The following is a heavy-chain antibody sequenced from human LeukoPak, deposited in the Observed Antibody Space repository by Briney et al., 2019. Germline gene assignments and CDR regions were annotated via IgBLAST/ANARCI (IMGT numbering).Heavy chain of an antibody. J-gene: IGHJ5*02. V-gene: IGHV4-34*01. Sequence: SETLSFTCAVYGGSFSGYYWSWIRQPPGKGLEWIGEINHSGSTNYNPSLKSRVTISVDTSKNQFSLKLSSVTAADTAVYYCARGNAWARYFDAPWGQGTLVTVSS. CDR1: GGSFSGYY. CDR2: INHSGST. CDR3: ARGNAWARYFDAP. D-gene: IGHD3-9*01.